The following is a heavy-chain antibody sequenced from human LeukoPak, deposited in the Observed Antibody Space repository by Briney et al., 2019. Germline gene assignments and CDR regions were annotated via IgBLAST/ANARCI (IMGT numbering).Heavy chain of an antibody. J-gene: IGHJ5*02. Sequence: AASVKVSCKAFGYTFTSNYVHWVRQAPGQGPEWMGVISPSGGSTTYAQKFQGRVTLTRDVSTSTDYLELSSLRSEDTAVYYCARDNSVRDEAWWFNPWGQGTLVTVSS. D-gene: IGHD5-24*01. CDR1: GYTFTSNY. V-gene: IGHV1-46*01. CDR3: ARDNSVRDEAWWFNP. CDR2: ISPSGGST.